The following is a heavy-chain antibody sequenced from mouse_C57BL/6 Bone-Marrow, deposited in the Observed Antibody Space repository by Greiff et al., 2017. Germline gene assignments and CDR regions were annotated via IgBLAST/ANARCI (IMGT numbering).Heavy chain of an antibody. CDR3: AVYYDYYAMDY. CDR1: GYTFTSYW. Sequence: QVQLQQPGAELVKPGASVKLSRKASGYTFTSYWMHWVKQRPGQGLEWIGMIHPNSGSTNYNEKFKSKATLTVDKSSSTAYMQLGSLTSEDSAVYYCAVYYDYYAMDYWGQGTSVTVSS. D-gene: IGHD2-1*01. CDR2: IHPNSGST. J-gene: IGHJ4*01. V-gene: IGHV1-64*01.